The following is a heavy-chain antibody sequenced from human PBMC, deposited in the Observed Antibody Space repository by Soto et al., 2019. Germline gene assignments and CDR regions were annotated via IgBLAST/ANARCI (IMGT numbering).Heavy chain of an antibody. CDR2: IYYSGST. CDR1: GGSISSGGYY. J-gene: IGHJ3*02. V-gene: IGHV4-31*03. D-gene: IGHD4-4*01. Sequence: SETLSLTCTVSGGSISSGGYYWSWIRQHPGKGLEWIGYIYYSGSTYYNPSLKSRVTISVDTSKNQFSLKLSSVTAADTAVYYCARGSVRVGGAFDIWGQGTMVTVSS. CDR3: ARGSVRVGGAFDI.